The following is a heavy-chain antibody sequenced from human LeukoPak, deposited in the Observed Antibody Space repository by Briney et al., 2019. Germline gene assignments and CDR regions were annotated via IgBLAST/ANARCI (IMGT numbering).Heavy chain of an antibody. CDR1: GFTFSSYS. J-gene: IGHJ2*01. Sequence: KTGGSLRLSCAASGFTFSSYSMNWVRQAPGKGLEWVSSISSSSSYIYYADSVKGRFTISRDNAKNSLYLQMNSLRAEDTAVYYCARDGATTVTTHDNWYFDLWGRGTLVTVSS. CDR2: ISSSSSYI. D-gene: IGHD4-17*01. V-gene: IGHV3-21*01. CDR3: ARDGATTVTTHDNWYFDL.